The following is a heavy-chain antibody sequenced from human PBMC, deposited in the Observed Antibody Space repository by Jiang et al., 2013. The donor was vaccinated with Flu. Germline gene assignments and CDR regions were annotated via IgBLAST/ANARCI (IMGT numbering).Heavy chain of an antibody. CDR1: GGSIGSSSYS. V-gene: IGHV4-39*02. CDR2: IYYTGTT. CDR3: ARRGSTENPRRAFDI. D-gene: IGHD3-10*01. J-gene: IGHJ3*02. Sequence: GSGLVKPSETLSLICSVSGGSIGSSSYSWGWVRQRPGKGLECIGTIYYTGTTNYNPSLRRRVTISVDRTKNHFSLSVTSVTAADTAVYYCARRGSTENPRRAFDIWGQGTMVTVSS.